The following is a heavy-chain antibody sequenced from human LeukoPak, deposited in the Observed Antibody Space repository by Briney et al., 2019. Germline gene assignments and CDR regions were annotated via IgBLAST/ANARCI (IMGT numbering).Heavy chain of an antibody. CDR3: AKTHRRTGDVYYFDY. V-gene: IGHV1-8*01. CDR1: GYTFTSYD. CDR2: MNPNSGNT. J-gene: IGHJ4*02. Sequence: ASVTVSCKASGYTFTSYDINWVRQATGQGLEWMGWMNPNSGNTGYAQKFQGRVTMTRNTSISTAYMELSSLRAEDTALYYCAKTHRRTGDVYYFDYWGQGTLVTVSS. D-gene: IGHD7-27*01.